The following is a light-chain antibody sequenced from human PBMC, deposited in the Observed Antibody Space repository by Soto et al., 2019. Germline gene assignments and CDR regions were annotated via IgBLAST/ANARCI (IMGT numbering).Light chain of an antibody. Sequence: AIQLTQSPSSLSASVGDRVTITCRASQGISSALAWYQHKPGRAPRLLIYDASSLQSGVSSRFSGSGSGTDFTLTISSLQPEYFATYYCQQFQSYALTFCGGTKLEIK. CDR2: DAS. V-gene: IGKV1-13*02. J-gene: IGKJ4*01. CDR1: QGISSA. CDR3: QQFQSYALT.